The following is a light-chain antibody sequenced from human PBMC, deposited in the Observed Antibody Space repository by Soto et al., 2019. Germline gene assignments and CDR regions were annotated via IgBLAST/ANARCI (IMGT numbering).Light chain of an antibody. CDR1: SSNIGAGYD. CDR2: GNS. CDR3: QSYDRSLSGSV. V-gene: IGLV1-40*01. Sequence: QPVLTQPPSVSGAPGQRVTISCTGNSSNIGAGYDVHWYQQLPGKAPKLLIFGNSHRPSGVPDRFFGSKSGTSASLAITGLQAEDEAEYYCQSYDRSLSGSVFGGGTKVTVL. J-gene: IGLJ3*02.